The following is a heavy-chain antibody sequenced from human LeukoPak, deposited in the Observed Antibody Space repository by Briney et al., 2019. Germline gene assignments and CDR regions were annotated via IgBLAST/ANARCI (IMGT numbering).Heavy chain of an antibody. D-gene: IGHD5-18*01. CDR1: GASISSGSNY. Sequence: PSETLSLTCSVSGASISSGSNYWGWIRQPPGKTLEWIGSIYSSGSTYYNPSLKSRVIIIIDTPKNHFSLKLSSVTAADTAVYYCAGKFGYSYGYDYWGQGTLVTVSS. J-gene: IGHJ4*02. V-gene: IGHV4-39*07. CDR2: IYSSGST. CDR3: AGKFGYSYGYDY.